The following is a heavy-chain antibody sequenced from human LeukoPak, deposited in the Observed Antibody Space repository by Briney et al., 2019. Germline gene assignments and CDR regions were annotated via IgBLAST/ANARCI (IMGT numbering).Heavy chain of an antibody. Sequence: KPSETLSLTCAVYGGSFSGYYWSWIRQPPGKGLEWIGEINHSGSTNYNPSLKSRVTISVDTSKNQFSLKLSSVTAADTAVYYCARGRDHYYDSSGYYYWGQGTLVTVSS. J-gene: IGHJ4*02. D-gene: IGHD3-22*01. CDR3: ARGRDHYYDSSGYYY. CDR1: GGSFSGYY. V-gene: IGHV4-34*01. CDR2: INHSGST.